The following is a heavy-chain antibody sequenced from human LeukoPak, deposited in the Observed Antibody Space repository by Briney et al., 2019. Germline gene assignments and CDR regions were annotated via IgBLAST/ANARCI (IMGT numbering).Heavy chain of an antibody. Sequence: KPSETLSLTCTVSGGSISSYYWSWIRQPPGKGLEWIGYIYYGGSTNYNPSLKSRVTISVDTSKNQFSLKLSSVTAADTAVYYCAREKRGDYDFWSGSSYYYYYMDVWGKGTTVTVSS. CDR1: GGSISSYY. CDR3: AREKRGDYDFWSGSSYYYYYMDV. CDR2: IYYGGST. J-gene: IGHJ6*03. V-gene: IGHV4-59*01. D-gene: IGHD3-3*01.